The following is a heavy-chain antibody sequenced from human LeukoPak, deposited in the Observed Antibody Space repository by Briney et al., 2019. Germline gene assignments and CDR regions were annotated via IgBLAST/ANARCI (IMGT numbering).Heavy chain of an antibody. J-gene: IGHJ6*03. CDR2: VYYSGST. Sequence: SETLSLTCTVSGGSIGTYYWSWIRQPPGKGLEWIGYVYYSGSTNYHPSLKSRVTISVDTSKNQFSLTLSSVTAADTALYYCARDTGYCSGGSCSDYYYYMDVWGKGTTVTVSS. CDR1: GGSIGTYY. D-gene: IGHD2-15*01. V-gene: IGHV4-59*01. CDR3: ARDTGYCSGGSCSDYYYYMDV.